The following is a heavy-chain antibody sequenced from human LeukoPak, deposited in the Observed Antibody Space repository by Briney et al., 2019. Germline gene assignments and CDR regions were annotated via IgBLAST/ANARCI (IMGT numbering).Heavy chain of an antibody. V-gene: IGHV3-30*04. CDR3: ARSTPPGARGMDV. Sequence: GRSLRLSCAASGFIFSSYAVHWVRQAPGEGLEWVAVILYDGSNKYYADSVKGRFTISRDNSKSTLSLQMNSLRAEDTAVYYCARSTPPGARGMDVWGKGTTVTVSS. J-gene: IGHJ6*04. D-gene: IGHD2-2*01. CDR2: ILYDGSNK. CDR1: GFIFSSYA.